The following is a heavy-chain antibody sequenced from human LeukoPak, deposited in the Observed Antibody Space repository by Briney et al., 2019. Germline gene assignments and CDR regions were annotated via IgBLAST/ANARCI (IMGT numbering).Heavy chain of an antibody. CDR3: ARGLNRGYSHGGGGY. J-gene: IGHJ4*02. Sequence: ASVKVSCEASGYTFTSYGISWVRQAPGQGLEWMGWISAYNGNTNYAQKLQGRVTMTRDTSISTAYMELSRLRSDDTAVYYCARGLNRGYSHGGGGYWGQGTLVTVSS. V-gene: IGHV1-18*01. CDR1: GYTFTSYG. D-gene: IGHD5-18*01. CDR2: ISAYNGNT.